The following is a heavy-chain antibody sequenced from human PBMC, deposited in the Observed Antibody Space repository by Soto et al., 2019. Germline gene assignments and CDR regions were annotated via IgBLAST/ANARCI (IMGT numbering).Heavy chain of an antibody. CDR3: ARDQFDSYGPKGGLDY. J-gene: IGHJ4*02. CDR1: GYTFTSYG. Sequence: QVQLVQSGAEVKKPGASVKVSCKASGYTFTSYGISWVRQAPGQGLEWMGWISAYNGNTNYAQKLQGRVTMTTETTTSTASMEMRSLRSDDTAVYYCARDQFDSYGPKGGLDYWGQGTLVTVSS. V-gene: IGHV1-18*01. D-gene: IGHD5-18*01. CDR2: ISAYNGNT.